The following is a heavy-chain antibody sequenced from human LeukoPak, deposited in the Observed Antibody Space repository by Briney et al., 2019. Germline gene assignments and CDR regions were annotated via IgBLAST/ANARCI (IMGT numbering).Heavy chain of an antibody. Sequence: GGSVKLSCTASGFSFNTFGLTWVRQAPGQGLEWLGWINPYSGKTNYAPKVQGRVTLTTDTSARTAYMELRTLRSDGTRVYYTARDVRVSGLLLDFDYWGQGTLVTVSS. CDR1: GFSFNTFG. CDR3: ARDVRVSGLLLDFDY. J-gene: IGHJ4*02. D-gene: IGHD2-15*01. CDR2: INPYSGKT. V-gene: IGHV1-18*01.